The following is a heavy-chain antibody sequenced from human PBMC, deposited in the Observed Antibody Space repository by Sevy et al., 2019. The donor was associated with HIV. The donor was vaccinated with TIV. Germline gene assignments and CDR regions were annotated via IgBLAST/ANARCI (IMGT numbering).Heavy chain of an antibody. CDR3: ARAQQVTMLVVIGGLYFDF. CDR2: IKQDMSEK. D-gene: IGHD3-22*01. J-gene: IGHJ4*02. Sequence: VGSLRLSCAASGFTFSSYWMTWVRQAPGKGLEWVANIKQDMSEKYYANSVNGRFTISRDNARHSLYLQMESLRAEDTAVYYCARAQQVTMLVVIGGLYFDFWGQGTLVTVSS. V-gene: IGHV3-7*01. CDR1: GFTFSSYW.